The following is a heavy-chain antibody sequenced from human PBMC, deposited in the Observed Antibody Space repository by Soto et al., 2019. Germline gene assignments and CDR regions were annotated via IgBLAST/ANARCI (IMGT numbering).Heavy chain of an antibody. CDR2: IYYSGST. Sequence: QLQLQESGPGLVKPSETLSLTCTVSGACISSSSFYWGWIRQPPGKGLEWIASIYYSGSTFYNPSLKSRGTMSVDTSNNQFSLNLRSVTAADTAVYYCARHIRYSSSFSGRYYFDYWGQGTLVTVSS. D-gene: IGHD6-6*01. V-gene: IGHV4-39*01. J-gene: IGHJ4*02. CDR1: GACISSSSFY. CDR3: ARHIRYSSSFSGRYYFDY.